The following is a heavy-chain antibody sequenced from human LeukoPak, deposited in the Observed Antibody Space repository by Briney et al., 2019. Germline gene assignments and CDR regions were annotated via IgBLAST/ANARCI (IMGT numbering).Heavy chain of an antibody. Sequence: GGSLTLSCAASGFTFSSYAMHWVRQAPGKGLEWVAVISYDRSNKYYADSVKGRFTISRDNSKNTLYLQMNSLKAEDTAVYYCARDQMHYYDSTGTFDIWGQGTMVTVSS. CDR3: ARDQMHYYDSTGTFDI. D-gene: IGHD3-22*01. V-gene: IGHV3-30*01. CDR2: ISYDRSNK. CDR1: GFTFSSYA. J-gene: IGHJ3*02.